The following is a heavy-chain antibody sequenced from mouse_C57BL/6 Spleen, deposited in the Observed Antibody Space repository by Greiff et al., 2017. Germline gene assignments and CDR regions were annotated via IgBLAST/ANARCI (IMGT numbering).Heavy chain of an antibody. Sequence: QVQLQQSGAELVRPGSSVKLSCKASGYTFTSYWMHWVKQRPIQGLEWIGNIDPSDSETHYNQKFKDKATLTVDKSASTAYMQLSSLTSEDSAVYYCAREDMNDHYYAMDYWGQGTSVTVSS. CDR3: AREDMNDHYYAMDY. CDR2: IDPSDSET. CDR1: GYTFTSYW. V-gene: IGHV1-52*01. J-gene: IGHJ4*01. D-gene: IGHD2-12*01.